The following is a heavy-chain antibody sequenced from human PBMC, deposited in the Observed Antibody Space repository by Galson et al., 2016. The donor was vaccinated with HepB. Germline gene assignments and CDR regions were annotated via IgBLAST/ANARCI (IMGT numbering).Heavy chain of an antibody. CDR1: GFRFSTFW. D-gene: IGHD6-19*01. J-gene: IGHJ4*02. V-gene: IGHV3-7*05. Sequence: SLRLSCAASGFRFSTFWMTWVRQAPGKGLEWVANINEDGSEERYVDSVKGRFSISRDNGKNSLYSQMNSLRGEDSAVYYWNSGYTSGFWGQGTLVTVSS. CDR3: NSGYTSGF. CDR2: INEDGSEE.